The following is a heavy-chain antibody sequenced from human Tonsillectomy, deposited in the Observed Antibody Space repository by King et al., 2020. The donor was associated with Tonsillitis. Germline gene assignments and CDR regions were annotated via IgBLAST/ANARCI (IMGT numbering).Heavy chain of an antibody. CDR2: IYGGGTT. Sequence: VQLVESGGGLMQPGGSLRLSCAASVFSVSSLYMSWVRQAPGKGLEWVSVIYGGGTTYYADFVKGRFTISRDNSENTLYLPMNSLRTEDTAMYYCARVNYYDSSGYWSPYYFDYWGQGTLVTVSS. CDR3: ARVNYYDSSGYWSPYYFDY. J-gene: IGHJ4*02. CDR1: VFSVSSLY. D-gene: IGHD3-22*01. V-gene: IGHV3-53*01.